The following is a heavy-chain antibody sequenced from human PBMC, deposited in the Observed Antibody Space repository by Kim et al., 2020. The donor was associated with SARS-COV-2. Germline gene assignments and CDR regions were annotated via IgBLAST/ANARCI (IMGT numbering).Heavy chain of an antibody. V-gene: IGHV3-74*01. CDR2: INSDGSST. Sequence: GGSLRLSCAASGFTFSYYWMHWVRQAPGKGLVWVSRINSDGSSTSYADSVKGRFTISRDNAKNTLYLQMNSLRAEDTAVYYCTRDRSSGSYFYYYGMDVWGQGTTVTVSS. J-gene: IGHJ6*02. CDR3: TRDRSSGSYFYYYGMDV. D-gene: IGHD3-10*01. CDR1: GFTFSYYW.